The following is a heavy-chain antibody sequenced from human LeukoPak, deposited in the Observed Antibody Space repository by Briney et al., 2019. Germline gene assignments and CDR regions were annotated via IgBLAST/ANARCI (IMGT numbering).Heavy chain of an antibody. V-gene: IGHV4-34*01. CDR3: ARETPTYTSCNGGNCLKPSPDD. J-gene: IGHJ4*02. CDR1: GGSFSGYY. Sequence: SETLSLTCAVYGGSFSGYYWSWIRQPPGKGLEWIGEINHSGSTNYNPSLKSRVTISVDTSKNQFSLKLSSVTAADTAVYYCARETPTYTSCNGGNCLKPSPDDWGQGTLVTVPS. CDR2: INHSGST. D-gene: IGHD2-15*01.